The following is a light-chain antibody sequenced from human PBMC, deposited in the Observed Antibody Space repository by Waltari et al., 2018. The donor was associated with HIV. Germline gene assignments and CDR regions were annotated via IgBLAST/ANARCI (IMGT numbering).Light chain of an antibody. Sequence: DIVMTQSPDSLAVSLGERATIHCKSSQSVLYNSNNKNYFAWYQQKAGQPPRLLIYWASTRESGVPDRFSGSASGTDFTLTISSLQAEDVALYYCQQYFSTPRTFGQGTKVEIK. V-gene: IGKV4-1*01. CDR3: QQYFSTPRT. J-gene: IGKJ1*01. CDR2: WAS. CDR1: QSVLYNSNNKNY.